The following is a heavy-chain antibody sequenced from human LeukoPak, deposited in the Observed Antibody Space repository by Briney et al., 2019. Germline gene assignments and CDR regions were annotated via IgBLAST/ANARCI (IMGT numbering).Heavy chain of an antibody. CDR3: TRVRGRLLWFGELLAPTYYYYGMDV. D-gene: IGHD3-10*01. CDR2: IRSKAYGGTT. V-gene: IGHV3-49*04. J-gene: IGHJ6*04. CDR1: GFTFGDYA. Sequence: GGSLRLSCTASGFTFGDYAMSWVRQAPGKGLEWVGFIRSKAYGGTTEYAASVKGRFTILRDDSISIAYLQMNSLKTEDTAVYYCTRVRGRLLWFGELLAPTYYYYGMDVWGKGTTVTVSS.